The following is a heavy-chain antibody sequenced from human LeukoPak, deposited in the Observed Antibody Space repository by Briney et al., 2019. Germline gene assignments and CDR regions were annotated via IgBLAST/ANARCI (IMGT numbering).Heavy chain of an antibody. CDR1: GYSISSGYY. V-gene: IGHV4-38-2*02. D-gene: IGHD6-13*01. CDR2: IYPTGST. Sequence: SETLSLTCTVSGYSISSGYYWGWIRQPPGKGLEWIGNIYPTGSTYYNPSLKSRVTISVDTSKNQFSLKVSSVSAADTAIYYCARAYSSSWYWNWFDPWGQGTLVTVSS. J-gene: IGHJ5*02. CDR3: ARAYSSSWYWNWFDP.